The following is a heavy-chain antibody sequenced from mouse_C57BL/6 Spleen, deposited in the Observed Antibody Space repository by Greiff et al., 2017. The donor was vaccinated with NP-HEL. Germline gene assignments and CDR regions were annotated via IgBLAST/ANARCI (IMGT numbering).Heavy chain of an antibody. Sequence: VQLQQSGPELVKPGASVKIPCKASGYTFTDYNMDWVKQSHGKSLEWIGDINPNNGGTIYNQKFKGKATLTVDKSSSTAYMELRSLTSEDTAVYYCARGDYDGTEWYFDVWGTGTTVTVSS. V-gene: IGHV1-18*01. J-gene: IGHJ1*03. CDR1: GYTFTDYN. CDR3: ARGDYDGTEWYFDV. D-gene: IGHD2-4*01. CDR2: INPNNGGT.